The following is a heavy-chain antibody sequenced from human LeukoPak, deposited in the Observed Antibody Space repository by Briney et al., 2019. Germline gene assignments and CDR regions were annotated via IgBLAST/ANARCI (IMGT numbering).Heavy chain of an antibody. CDR1: GGSINSYY. V-gene: IGHV4-59*01. Sequence: SETLSLTCTASGGSINSYYWSWIRQPPGKGLEWIGYIHYSGSTNYNPSLKSRVTMSIDTSKNQFSLRLSSVTAADTAVYYCARSYGSGNYYRYFDYWGQGTLVTVSS. D-gene: IGHD3-10*01. J-gene: IGHJ4*02. CDR3: ARSYGSGNYYRYFDY. CDR2: IHYSGST.